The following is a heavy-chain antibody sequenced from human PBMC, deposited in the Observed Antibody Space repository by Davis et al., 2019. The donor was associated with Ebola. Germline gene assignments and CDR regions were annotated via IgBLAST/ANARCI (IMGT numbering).Heavy chain of an antibody. Sequence: MPSETLSLTCAVSGGSFSGYNWTWIRQPPGKGLEWIGEINYSRSTNYNPSLKSRVTISVDKSKNQFSLKLSSVTAADTAVYYCASGGGLGGYGMEVWGQGTTVTVSS. J-gene: IGHJ6*02. D-gene: IGHD3-16*01. CDR3: ASGGGLGGYGMEV. CDR1: GGSFSGYN. CDR2: INYSRST. V-gene: IGHV4-34*01.